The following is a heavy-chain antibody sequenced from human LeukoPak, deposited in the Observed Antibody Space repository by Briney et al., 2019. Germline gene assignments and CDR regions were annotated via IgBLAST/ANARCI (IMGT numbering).Heavy chain of an antibody. Sequence: SETLSLTCAVYGVSFRCYYWSWIRQPPGNGREGGGETNQSGSTNYNPSLKSRVTISVDTSKNQFSLKLSSVTAADTAVYYCARGPMVRGVPYYYYGMDVWGQGTTVTVSS. J-gene: IGHJ6*02. CDR2: TNQSGST. V-gene: IGHV4-34*01. CDR3: ARGPMVRGVPYYYYGMDV. D-gene: IGHD3-10*01. CDR1: GVSFRCYY.